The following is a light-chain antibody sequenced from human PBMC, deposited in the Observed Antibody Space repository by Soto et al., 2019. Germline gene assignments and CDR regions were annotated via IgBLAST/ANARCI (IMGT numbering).Light chain of an antibody. CDR1: QSVSSSY. CDR2: GVS. CDR3: QQYGSSLYT. J-gene: IGKJ2*01. V-gene: IGKV3-20*01. Sequence: EVVLTQSPGTLSLSPGERATLSCRASQSVSSSYLAWYQQKPGQAPRLLIYGVSSRAPGIPDRFSGGGSGTDFTLTISRLEPEDFVVYYCQQYGSSLYTFGQGTKLEIK.